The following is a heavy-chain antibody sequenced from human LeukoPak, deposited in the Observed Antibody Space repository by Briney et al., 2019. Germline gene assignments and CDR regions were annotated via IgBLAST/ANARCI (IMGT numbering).Heavy chain of an antibody. CDR1: GFTFSSYG. J-gene: IGHJ6*02. V-gene: IGHV3-33*01. Sequence: AGGSLRLSCAASGFTFSSYGMHWVRQAPPKGLERVALIWFDGSNKYYADSVKGRFTISRDNSKNTLDLQMNSLTAEDTAVYYCARERPYGMDVWGQGTTVTVSS. CDR3: ARERPYGMDV. CDR2: IWFDGSNK.